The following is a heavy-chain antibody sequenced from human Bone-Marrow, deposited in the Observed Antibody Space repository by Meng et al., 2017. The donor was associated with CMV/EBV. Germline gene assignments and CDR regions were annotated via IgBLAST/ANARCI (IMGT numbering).Heavy chain of an antibody. J-gene: IGHJ5*02. V-gene: IGHV3-21*01. CDR1: GFTFSSYS. D-gene: IGHD2-2*01. Sequence: GESLKISCAASGFTFSSYSMNWVRQAPGKGLEWVSSISSSSSYIYYADSVKGRFTISRDNAKNSLYLQMNSLRAEDTAVYYCARDDIVVVPAAEDWFDPWGQGTLVTFSS. CDR3: ARDDIVVVPAAEDWFDP. CDR2: ISSSSSYI.